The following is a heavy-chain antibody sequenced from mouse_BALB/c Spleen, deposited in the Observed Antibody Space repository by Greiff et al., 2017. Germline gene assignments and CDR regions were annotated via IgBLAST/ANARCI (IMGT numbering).Heavy chain of an antibody. CDR2: ISSGGST. CDR3: ARLWGGYFDY. D-gene: IGHD4-1*01. CDR1: GFTFSSYA. Sequence: EVKLMESGGGLVKPGGSLKLSCAASGFTFSSYAMSWVRQTPEKRLEWVASISSGGSTYYPDTVKGRFTISRDNAKNTLYLQMSSLKSEDTAMYYCARLWGGYFDYWGQGTTLTVSS. J-gene: IGHJ2*01. V-gene: IGHV5-6-5*01.